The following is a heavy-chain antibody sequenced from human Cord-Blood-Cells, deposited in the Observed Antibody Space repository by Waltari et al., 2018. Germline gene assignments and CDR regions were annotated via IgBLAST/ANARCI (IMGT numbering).Heavy chain of an antibody. D-gene: IGHD3-10*01. J-gene: IGHJ4*02. CDR1: GGSISSSSYY. V-gene: IGHV4-39*01. CDR2: IYYSGST. Sequence: QLQLQESGPGLVKPSATLSLTCTVSGGSISSSSYYWGWIRQPPGKGLEWIGSIYYSGSTYYTPSLKSRVTISVDTSKNQFSLKLSSVTAADTAVYYCARRIPRGYYYGSGSYYFDYWGQGTLVTVSS. CDR3: ARRIPRGYYYGSGSYYFDY.